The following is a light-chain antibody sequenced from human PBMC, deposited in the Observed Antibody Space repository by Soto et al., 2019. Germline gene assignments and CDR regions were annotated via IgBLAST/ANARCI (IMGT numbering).Light chain of an antibody. J-gene: IGKJ2*01. V-gene: IGKV1-5*03. CDR1: RDIHTW. Sequence: DIQMTQSPSTLSAAPGDRVMMTCRASRDIHTWLAWYQQKPGKAPELLIFEVYKLKSGVPSRFSGSESEIDFTLTINGLQPDDFATYYCQQYHRVPYTFGQGTKLEI. CDR3: QQYHRVPYT. CDR2: EVY.